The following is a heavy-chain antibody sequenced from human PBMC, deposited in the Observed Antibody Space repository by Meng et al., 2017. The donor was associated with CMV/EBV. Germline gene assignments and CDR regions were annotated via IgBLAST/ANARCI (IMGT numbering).Heavy chain of an antibody. Sequence: HGQRVSSGAELNKPGAAVKVSCKATGYTFTSYGISWVRQAPGQGLEWMGWISAYNGNTTYAQKLQGRVTMTTDTSTSTAYMELRSLRSDDTAVYYCARDRTMVRGVTGYWGQGTLVTVSS. J-gene: IGHJ4*02. CDR1: GYTFTSYG. V-gene: IGHV1-18*01. D-gene: IGHD3-10*01. CDR3: ARDRTMVRGVTGY. CDR2: ISAYNGNT.